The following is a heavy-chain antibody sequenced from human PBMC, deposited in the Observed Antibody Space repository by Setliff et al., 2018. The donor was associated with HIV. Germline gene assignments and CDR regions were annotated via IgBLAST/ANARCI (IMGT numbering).Heavy chain of an antibody. V-gene: IGHV1-3*02. J-gene: IGHJ4*02. CDR2: TNPGNGNT. CDR3: ARQFCSGANCYDY. D-gene: IGHD2-15*01. CDR1: GYTFTKYA. Sequence: ASVKVSCKAFGYTFTKYAIHWVRQAPGQRPEWMGWTNPGNGNTKYLQEFQGRVTITRDTSASTIYMELSSLRSEDMAVYYCARQFCSGANCYDYWGQGTLVTVSS.